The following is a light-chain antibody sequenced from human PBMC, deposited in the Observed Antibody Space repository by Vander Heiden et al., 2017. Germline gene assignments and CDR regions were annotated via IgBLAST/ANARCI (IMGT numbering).Light chain of an antibody. CDR2: DAS. V-gene: IGKV3-11*01. CDR1: QSVSSY. J-gene: IGKJ2*01. CDR3: HQRSNWPYT. Sequence: EIVLTQSPANLSLSPGERATLSCRASQSVSSYLAWYQQKPGQAPRLLIYDASSGSGTDFTLTISSLEPEDFAVYYCHQRSNWPYTFGQGTKLEIK.